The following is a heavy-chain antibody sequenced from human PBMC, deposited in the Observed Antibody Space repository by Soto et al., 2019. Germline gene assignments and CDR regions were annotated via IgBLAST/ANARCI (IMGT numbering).Heavy chain of an antibody. CDR3: ARSDIVVVPAAAPFDY. CDR2: INPNSGGT. D-gene: IGHD2-2*01. CDR1: GYTFTGYY. Sequence: SVKVSCKASGYTFTGYYMHWVRQAPGQGLEWMGWINPNSGGTNYAQKFQGRVTMTRDTSISTAYMELSRLRSDDTAVYYCARSDIVVVPAAAPFDYWGQGTLVTVSS. J-gene: IGHJ4*02. V-gene: IGHV1-2*02.